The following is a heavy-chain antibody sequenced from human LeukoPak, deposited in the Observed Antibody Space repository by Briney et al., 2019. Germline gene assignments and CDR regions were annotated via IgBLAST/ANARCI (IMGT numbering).Heavy chain of an antibody. CDR2: IIPVFGTA. CDR1: GGTFSTYV. CDR3: ARDLDYGSGSYYELSFDP. D-gene: IGHD3-10*01. V-gene: IGHV1-69*06. J-gene: IGHJ5*02. Sequence: GASVKVSCKASGGTFSTYVISWVRQAPGQGLEWMGGIIPVFGTANYAQKFQGRVTITADKSTSTAYMELSSLRSEDTAVYYCARDLDYGSGSYYELSFDPWGQGTLVTVSS.